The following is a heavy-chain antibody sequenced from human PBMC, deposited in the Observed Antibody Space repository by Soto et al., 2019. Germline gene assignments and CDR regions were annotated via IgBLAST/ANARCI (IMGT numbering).Heavy chain of an antibody. V-gene: IGHV1-3*01. J-gene: IGHJ4*02. Sequence: ASVKVSCKASGYTFTSYAMHWVRQAPGQRLEWMGWINAGNGDTKYSQKFQGRVTITRDTSASTAYMELSSLRSKDTAVYYCARVSGWYYFDYWGQGTLVTVSS. CDR3: ARVSGWYYFDY. D-gene: IGHD6-19*01. CDR2: INAGNGDT. CDR1: GYTFTSYA.